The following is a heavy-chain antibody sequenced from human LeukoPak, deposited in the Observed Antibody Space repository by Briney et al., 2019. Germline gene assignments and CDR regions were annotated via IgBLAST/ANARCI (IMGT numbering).Heavy chain of an antibody. CDR1: GYTFTGYY. CDR3: AREYYYGMDV. J-gene: IGHJ6*02. CDR2: INPNSGGT. V-gene: IGHV1-2*04. Sequence: ASEKVSCKASGYTFTGYYMHWVRQAPGQGLEWMGWINPNSGGTNYAQKFQGWVTMTRDTSISTAYMGLSRLRSDDTAVYYCAREYYYGMDVWGQGTTVTVSS.